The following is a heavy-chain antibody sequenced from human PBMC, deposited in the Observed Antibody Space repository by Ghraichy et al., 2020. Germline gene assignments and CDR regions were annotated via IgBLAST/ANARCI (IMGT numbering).Heavy chain of an antibody. D-gene: IGHD1-26*01. CDR2: ISSKSSTK. J-gene: IGHJ3*01. CDR1: GFTFSNYA. Sequence: GGSLRLSCAASGFTFSNYAMNWVRQAPGKGLEWVSYISSKSSTKYYADSVKGRFTISRDNDKNSLYLQMDSLRAEDTAIYYCARDQREWDVLSAFDVLGQGTMVTVSS. CDR3: ARDQREWDVLSAFDV. V-gene: IGHV3-48*04.